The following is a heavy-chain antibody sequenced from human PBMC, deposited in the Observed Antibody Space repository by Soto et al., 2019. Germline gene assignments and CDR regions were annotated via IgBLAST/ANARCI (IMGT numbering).Heavy chain of an antibody. J-gene: IGHJ6*02. CDR2: FDPEDGET. Sequence: ASVKVSCKVSGYTLTELSMHWVRQAPGKGLEWMGGFDPEDGETIYAQKFQGRVTMTEDISTDTAYMELSSLRSEDTAVYYCATDPPSRGVFYYYYGMDVWGQGTTVTVSS. CDR1: GYTLTELS. V-gene: IGHV1-24*01. CDR3: ATDPPSRGVFYYYYGMDV.